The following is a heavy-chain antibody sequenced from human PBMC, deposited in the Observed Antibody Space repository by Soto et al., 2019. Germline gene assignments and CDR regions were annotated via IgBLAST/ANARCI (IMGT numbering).Heavy chain of an antibody. J-gene: IGHJ4*02. Sequence: GGSLRLSCAASGFAFSSYAMSWVRQAPGKGMEWVSAITGFGSDTYHADSVKGRFTISRDNSKNTLYLQMNSLRADDTAVYYCAKGSSTSRTYYFDYWGQGTLVTVSS. CDR1: GFAFSSYA. CDR2: ITGFGSDT. CDR3: AKGSSTSRTYYFDY. V-gene: IGHV3-23*01. D-gene: IGHD6-13*01.